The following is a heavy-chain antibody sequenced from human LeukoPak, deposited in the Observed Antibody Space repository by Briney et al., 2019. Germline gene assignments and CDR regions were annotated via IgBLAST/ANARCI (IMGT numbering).Heavy chain of an antibody. CDR1: GFTFSDYY. V-gene: IGHV3-21*01. CDR3: ARDQGLSGPGASFDY. CDR2: IGTSGTYI. Sequence: KSGGSLRLSCAASGFTFSDYYMDWVRQAPGKGLEWVSSIGTSGTYIYYADSVKGRFTISRDNAKNSLYLQMNSLRAEDTAVYYCARDQGLSGPGASFDYWGQGTLVTVSS. D-gene: IGHD6-19*01. J-gene: IGHJ4*02.